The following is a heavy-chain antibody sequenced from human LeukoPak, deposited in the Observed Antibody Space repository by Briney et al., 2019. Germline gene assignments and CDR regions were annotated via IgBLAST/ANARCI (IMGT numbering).Heavy chain of an antibody. Sequence: GGSLRLSCAASGFTFSSYSMNWVRQAPGKGLEWVSSISSSSSYIYYADSVKGRFTISRDNAKNSLYLQMNSLRAEDTAVYYCARDDTGTTFDPLYYYYYYGMDVWGQGTTVTVSS. J-gene: IGHJ6*02. CDR3: ARDDTGTTFDPLYYYYYYGMDV. CDR1: GFTFSSYS. V-gene: IGHV3-21*01. CDR2: ISSSSSYI. D-gene: IGHD1-1*01.